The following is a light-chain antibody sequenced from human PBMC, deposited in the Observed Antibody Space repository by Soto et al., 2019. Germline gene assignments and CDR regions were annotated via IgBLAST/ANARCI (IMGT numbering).Light chain of an antibody. CDR3: QQYNSYPGT. CDR2: DVS. V-gene: IGKV1-5*01. CDR1: QRMIGW. J-gene: IGKJ1*01. Sequence: DIQMNQSPSTLSASVGDRVTSTCRASQRMIGWLAWYQQKPGKAPKFLIYDVSNLESGVPLRFSGSGSGTEFTLTISSLQPDDFATYYCQQYNSYPGTFAQVTKVAIK.